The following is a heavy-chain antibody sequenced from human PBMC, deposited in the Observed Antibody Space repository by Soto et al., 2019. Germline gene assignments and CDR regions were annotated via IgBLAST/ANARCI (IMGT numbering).Heavy chain of an antibody. CDR1: GGSISSYY. J-gene: IGHJ4*02. CDR2: IYYSGST. CDR3: ARLNDDYIWGSYRYTLFDY. V-gene: IGHV4-59*01. Sequence: SETLSLTCTVSGGSISSYYWSWIRQPPGKGLEWIGYIYYSGSTNYNPSLKSRVTISVDTSKNQFSLKLSSVTAADTAVYYCARLNDDYIWGSYRYTLFDYWGQGTLVTVSS. D-gene: IGHD3-16*02.